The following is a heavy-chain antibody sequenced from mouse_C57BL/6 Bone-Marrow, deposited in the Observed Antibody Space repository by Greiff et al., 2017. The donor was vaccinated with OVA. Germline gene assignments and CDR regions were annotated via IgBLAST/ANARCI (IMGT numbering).Heavy chain of an antibody. D-gene: IGHD1-1*01. V-gene: IGHV1-82*01. CDR1: GYAFTSSW. CDR2: IYPGDGDT. J-gene: IGHJ3*01. CDR3: ASTPYWSWFAY. Sequence: VQLQQSGPELVKPGASVKLSCKASGYAFTSSWMNWVKQRPGKGLEWIGRIYPGDGDTNYNGKFKGKATLTADKSSSTAYMQLSSLTSEDSAVSCYASTPYWSWFAYWGQGTPVTVSA.